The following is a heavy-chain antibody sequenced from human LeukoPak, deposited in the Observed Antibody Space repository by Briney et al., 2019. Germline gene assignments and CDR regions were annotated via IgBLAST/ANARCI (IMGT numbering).Heavy chain of an antibody. V-gene: IGHV1-18*01. CDR1: GYTFTSYG. CDR2: ISAYNGNT. Sequence: ASVKVPCKASGYTFTSYGISWVRQAPGQGLEWMGWISAYNGNTNYAQKFQGRVTMTTDPSTSTAYMALRSLRSDDTAVYYCARDEDYDNLTGYERFDYWGQGTLVTVSS. D-gene: IGHD3-9*01. J-gene: IGHJ4*02. CDR3: ARDEDYDNLTGYERFDY.